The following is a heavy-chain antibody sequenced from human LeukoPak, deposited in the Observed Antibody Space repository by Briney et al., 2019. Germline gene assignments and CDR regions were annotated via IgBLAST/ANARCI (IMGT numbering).Heavy chain of an antibody. J-gene: IGHJ1*01. Sequence: MSSETLSLTCAVYGGSFSGYYWSWIRQPPGKGLEWIGEINHSGSTNYNPSLKSRVTISVDTPKNQFSLKLSSVTAADTAVYYCARGCGGDCYYEYFQHWGQGTLVTVSS. CDR1: GGSFSGYY. V-gene: IGHV4-34*01. CDR2: INHSGST. D-gene: IGHD2-21*02. CDR3: ARGCGGDCYYEYFQH.